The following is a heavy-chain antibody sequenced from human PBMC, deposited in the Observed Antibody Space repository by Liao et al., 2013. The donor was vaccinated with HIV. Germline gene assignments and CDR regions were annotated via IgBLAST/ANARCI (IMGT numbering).Heavy chain of an antibody. CDR1: GGSISSNSFY. D-gene: IGHD2-15*01. CDR3: ARVLKSCSGDSCYHGGINY. CDR2: FYYGATA. Sequence: QLHLQESGPGLVRPSETLSLTCTVSGGSISSNSFYWAWIRQPPGRGLQWIGNFYYGATANYNPSLKSRLTMSVDTSKNQFSLNVTSVIAADTAVYYCARVLKSCSGDSCYHGGINYWGRGTLVTVSS. V-gene: IGHV4-39*07. J-gene: IGHJ4*02.